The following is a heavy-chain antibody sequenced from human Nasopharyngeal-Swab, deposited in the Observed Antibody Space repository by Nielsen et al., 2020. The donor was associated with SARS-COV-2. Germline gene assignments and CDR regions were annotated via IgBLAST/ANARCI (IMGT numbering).Heavy chain of an antibody. D-gene: IGHD2-15*01. Sequence: WVRQAPGQGLEWMGWISAYNGNTNYAQKLQGRVTMTTDTSTSTAYMELSSLRSEDTAVYYCAREGVVAVAGSDYYGMDVWGQGTTVTVSS. V-gene: IGHV1-18*01. CDR2: ISAYNGNT. CDR3: AREGVVAVAGSDYYGMDV. J-gene: IGHJ6*02.